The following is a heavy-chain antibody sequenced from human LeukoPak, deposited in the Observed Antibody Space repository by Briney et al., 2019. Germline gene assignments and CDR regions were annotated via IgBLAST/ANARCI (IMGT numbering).Heavy chain of an antibody. J-gene: IGHJ6*04. CDR2: IYYSGST. Sequence: SETLSLTCTVSGGSISSYYWSWIRQPPGKGLEWIGYIYYSGSTNYNPSLKSRVTISVDTSKNQFSLKLSSVTAVDTAVYYCARYGSGSYYYYYGMDVWGKGTTVTVSS. CDR1: GGSISSYY. D-gene: IGHD3-10*01. V-gene: IGHV4-59*01. CDR3: ARYGSGSYYYYYGMDV.